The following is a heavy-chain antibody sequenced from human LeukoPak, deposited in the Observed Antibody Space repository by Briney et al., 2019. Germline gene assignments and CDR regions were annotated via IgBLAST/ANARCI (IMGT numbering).Heavy chain of an antibody. J-gene: IGHJ6*03. CDR1: GFTFSSYE. CDR2: ISSSSSYI. Sequence: PGGSLRLSCAASGFTFSSYEMNWVRQAPGKGLEWVSSISSSSSYIYYADSVKGRFTISRDNAKNSLYLQMNSLRAEDTAVYYCARGGYCSGGSCPGVYYMDVWGKGTTVTVSS. CDR3: ARGGYCSGGSCPGVYYMDV. D-gene: IGHD2-15*01. V-gene: IGHV3-21*01.